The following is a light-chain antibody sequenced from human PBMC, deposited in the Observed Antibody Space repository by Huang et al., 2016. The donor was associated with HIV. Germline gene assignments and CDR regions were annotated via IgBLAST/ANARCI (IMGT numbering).Light chain of an antibody. Sequence: EIVLTQSPGTLSLSPGERATLSCRASQSVSSSYLAGYRQKPGQAPRLRIYGASSMATGSPDRFSGSGSGTDFTLTISRREPEDFAVYYCQQYGSSPWTFGQGTKVEIK. J-gene: IGKJ1*01. CDR2: GAS. V-gene: IGKV3-20*01. CDR1: QSVSSSY. CDR3: QQYGSSPWT.